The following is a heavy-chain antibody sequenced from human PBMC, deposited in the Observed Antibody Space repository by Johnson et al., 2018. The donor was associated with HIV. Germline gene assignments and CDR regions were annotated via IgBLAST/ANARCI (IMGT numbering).Heavy chain of an antibody. J-gene: IGHJ3*02. Sequence: QMQLVESGGGVVQPGGSLRLSCAASGFTFSSYGMHWVRQAPGKGLEWVAFIRYDGSNKYFADSVKGRFTISRDNSKNTLYLQMSSLRAEDTAVYYCARGGIIHDAFDIWGQGTMVTVSS. CDR1: GFTFSSYG. CDR3: ARGGIIHDAFDI. V-gene: IGHV3-30*02. D-gene: IGHD1-1*01. CDR2: IRYDGSNK.